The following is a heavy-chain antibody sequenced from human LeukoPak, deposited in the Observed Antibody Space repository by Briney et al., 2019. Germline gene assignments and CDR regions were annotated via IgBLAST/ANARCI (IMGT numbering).Heavy chain of an antibody. D-gene: IGHD3-10*01. CDR2: IKQDGSEK. Sequence: QPGGSLRLSCAASGFTFSNYWMSWVRQAPGKGLEWVANIKQDGSEKYYVDSVRGRFTISRDNAKNSLYLQMKSLRAEDTAVYYCARDQITMLRGVIIKDYYYYYMDVWGKGTTVTVSS. CDR1: GFTFSNYW. V-gene: IGHV3-7*01. CDR3: ARDQITMLRGVIIKDYYYYYMDV. J-gene: IGHJ6*03.